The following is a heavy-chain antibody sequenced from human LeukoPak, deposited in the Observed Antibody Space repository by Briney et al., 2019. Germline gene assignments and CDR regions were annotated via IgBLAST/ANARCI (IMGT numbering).Heavy chain of an antibody. CDR1: GFTFSSYA. Sequence: GGSLRLSCAACGFTFSSYAMSWVRQAPGKGLEWVSAISGSGGSTYYADSVKGRFTIPRDNSKNTLYLQMNSLRAEDTAVYYWAKEDKQWLLKSGPDYWGQGTLVTVSS. J-gene: IGHJ4*02. CDR2: ISGSGGST. D-gene: IGHD6-19*01. V-gene: IGHV3-23*01. CDR3: AKEDKQWLLKSGPDY.